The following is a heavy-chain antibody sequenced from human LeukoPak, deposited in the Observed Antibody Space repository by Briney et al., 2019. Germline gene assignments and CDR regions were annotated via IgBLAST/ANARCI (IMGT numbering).Heavy chain of an antibody. CDR2: IRSSSSTI. CDR1: GFTFSSYS. D-gene: IGHD3-10*01. J-gene: IGHJ4*02. CDR3: ARAGYGSGSY. V-gene: IGHV3-48*01. Sequence: GGSLRLSCVASGFTFSSYSMNWVRQPPGKGLEWVSYIRSSSSTIYYAASVQGRFTISRDNAKNSLYLQRNSLRAEDTAVYYCARAGYGSGSYWGQGTLVTVSS.